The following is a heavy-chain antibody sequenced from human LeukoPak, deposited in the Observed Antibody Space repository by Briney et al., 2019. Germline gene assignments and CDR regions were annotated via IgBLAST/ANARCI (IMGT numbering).Heavy chain of an antibody. D-gene: IGHD4-23*01. CDR3: ARQRGNSDFDY. J-gene: IGHJ4*02. CDR2: IYPGDSDT. Sequence: GESLKISCKGSGYIFTSYWIGWVRQMPGKGLEWMGIIYPGDSDTRYSPSLQGQVTISADKSISTAYLQWSSLKASDTAMYCCARQRGNSDFDYWGQGTLVTVSS. V-gene: IGHV5-51*01. CDR1: GYIFTSYW.